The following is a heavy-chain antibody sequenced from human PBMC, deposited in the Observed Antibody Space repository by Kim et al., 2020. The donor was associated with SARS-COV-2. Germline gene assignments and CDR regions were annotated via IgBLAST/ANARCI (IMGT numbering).Heavy chain of an antibody. J-gene: IGHJ4*02. D-gene: IGHD2-15*01. V-gene: IGHV3-30*01. Sequence: VKGRFTIYRDNFKNTMYLQMDSLRAEDTAVYYCAREVGYCSGGSCSTFDSWGQGTLVIVSS. CDR3: AREVGYCSGGSCSTFDS.